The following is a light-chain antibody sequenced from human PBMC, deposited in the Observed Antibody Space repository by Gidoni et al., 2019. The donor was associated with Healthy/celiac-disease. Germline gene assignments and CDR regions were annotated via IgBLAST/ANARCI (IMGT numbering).Light chain of an antibody. CDR2: DAS. V-gene: IGKV3-11*01. CDR1: QSVSSY. CDR3: QQRSNWPPVETWT. Sequence: EIVLTQSPATLSLSPGERATLSCRASQSVSSYLAWYQQKPSQAPRLLIYDASNRATGNPAKVRCKWSGTDFTLTISSLEPEDFAVYYCQQRSNWPPVETWTFGQGTKVEIK. J-gene: IGKJ1*01.